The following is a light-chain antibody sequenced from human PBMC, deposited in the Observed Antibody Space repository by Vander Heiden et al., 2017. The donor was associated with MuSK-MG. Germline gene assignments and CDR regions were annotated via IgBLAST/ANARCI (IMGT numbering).Light chain of an antibody. CDR2: LGP. Sequence: DIVMTQSPLSLAVTPGESASISCRSSQSLLNSNGYNYLDWYLQKPGQSPHLLIYLGPHRASGVPDRFSASGSGTYFTLKISRVEAEDVGVYYCMQPLHAPLSFGGGTKVEIK. V-gene: IGKV2-28*01. J-gene: IGKJ4*01. CDR1: QSLLNSNGYNY. CDR3: MQPLHAPLS.